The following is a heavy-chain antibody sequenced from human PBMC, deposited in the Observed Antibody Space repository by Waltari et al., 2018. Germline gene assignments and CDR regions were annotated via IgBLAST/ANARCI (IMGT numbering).Heavy chain of an antibody. Sequence: EVQLVESGGGLVQPGGYLRLSCAASGFTFSNSWMDCVRQAPGKGLDLVANIRHDAMGIHYLDSLKGRFTICIDNAQILLYLQINSVRAGDTAVYYCSVSLNYWGQGTLVTVSS. CDR3: SVSLNY. J-gene: IGHJ4*02. CDR1: GFTFSNSW. V-gene: IGHV3-7*01. CDR2: IRHDAMGI.